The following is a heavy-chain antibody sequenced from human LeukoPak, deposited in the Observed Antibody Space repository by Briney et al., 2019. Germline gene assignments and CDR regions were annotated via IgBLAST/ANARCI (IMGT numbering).Heavy chain of an antibody. CDR3: ASWSTVTRDLVD. CDR1: GFTFSSYG. J-gene: IGHJ4*02. V-gene: IGHV3-33*01. D-gene: IGHD4-17*01. CDR2: IWYDGSNK. Sequence: GGSLRLSCAASGFTFSSYGMHWVRQAPGKGLEWVAVIWYDGSNKYYADSVKGRFTISRDNSKNTLYLQMNSLRAEDTAVYYCASWSTVTRDLVDWGQGTLVTVSS.